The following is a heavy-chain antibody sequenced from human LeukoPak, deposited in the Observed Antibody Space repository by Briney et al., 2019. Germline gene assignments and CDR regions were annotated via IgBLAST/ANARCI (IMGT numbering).Heavy chain of an antibody. J-gene: IGHJ6*02. CDR3: ARALYCSSTSCYYYYGMDV. CDR1: GFTFSSYW. CDR2: INSDGSST. Sequence: GGSLRLSCAASGFTFSSYWMHWFRQAPGKGLVWVSRINSDGSSTSYADSVKGRFTISRDNAKNTLYLQMNSLRAEDTAVYYCARALYCSSTSCYYYYGMDVWGQGTTVTVSS. V-gene: IGHV3-74*01. D-gene: IGHD2-2*01.